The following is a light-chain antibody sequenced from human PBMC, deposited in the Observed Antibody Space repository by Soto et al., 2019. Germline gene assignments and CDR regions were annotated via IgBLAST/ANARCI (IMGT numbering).Light chain of an antibody. Sequence: IVLTQSPGTLSRSPAEGAPLSCRASQSFNNTYLAWYQQKPRKAPRLLISVASNRATGSPSRFRSRRAGTDFTLTISSLESEDFAVYYWQQRGTFGQGTRLEIK. V-gene: IGKV3-11*01. CDR1: QSFNNTY. CDR2: VAS. CDR3: QQRGT. J-gene: IGKJ5*01.